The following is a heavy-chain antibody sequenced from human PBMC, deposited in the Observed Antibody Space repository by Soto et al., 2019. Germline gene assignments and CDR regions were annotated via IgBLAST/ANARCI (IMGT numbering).Heavy chain of an antibody. J-gene: IGHJ6*02. CDR2: ISGSGDRT. Sequence: PGGSLRLSCAASGFTFSNAWMNWVRQAPGKGLEWVSVISGSGDRTYYADSVKGRFTISRDNSKNTLYLQMNSLRAEDTAVYYCASGRGRYFYYGMDVGGQGTTVTVSS. CDR3: ASGRGRYFYYGMDV. D-gene: IGHD1-26*01. CDR1: GFTFSNAW. V-gene: IGHV3-23*01.